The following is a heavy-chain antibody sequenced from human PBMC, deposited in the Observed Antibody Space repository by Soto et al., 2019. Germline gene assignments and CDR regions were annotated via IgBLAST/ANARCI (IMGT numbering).Heavy chain of an antibody. Sequence: GGSLRLSCTASGFTFGDYAMSWFRQAPGKGLEWVGFIRSKAYGGTTEYAASVKGRFTISRDDSKSIAYLQMNSLKTEDTAVYYCTRGYASFDWLRAPADYWGQGTLVTVSS. CDR2: IRSKAYGGTT. D-gene: IGHD3-9*01. V-gene: IGHV3-49*03. J-gene: IGHJ4*02. CDR1: GFTFGDYA. CDR3: TRGYASFDWLRAPADY.